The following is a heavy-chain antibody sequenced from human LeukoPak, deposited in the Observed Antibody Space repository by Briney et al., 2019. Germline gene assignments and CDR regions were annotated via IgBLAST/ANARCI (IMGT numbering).Heavy chain of an antibody. CDR1: GFTFSSYA. CDR3: ARDRVTMVRGSIGD. J-gene: IGHJ4*02. Sequence: GGSLRLSCAASGFTFSSYAMHWVRQAPGKGLEWVAVISYDGSNKYYADSVKGRFTISRDNSKNTLYLQMNSLRAEDTAVYYCARDRVTMVRGSIGDWGQGTLVTVSS. V-gene: IGHV3-30-3*01. D-gene: IGHD3-10*01. CDR2: ISYDGSNK.